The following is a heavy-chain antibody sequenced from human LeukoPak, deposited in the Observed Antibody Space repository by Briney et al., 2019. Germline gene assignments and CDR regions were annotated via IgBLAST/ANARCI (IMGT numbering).Heavy chain of an antibody. CDR3: ARDRIAAGRTGYFVY. CDR2: ISYDGSNK. V-gene: IGHV3-30*03. J-gene: IGHJ4*02. Sequence: GSLRLSCAASGFTFSSYWMSWVRQAPGKGLEWVAVISYDGSNKYYADSVKGRFTISRDNSKNTLYLQMNSLTAEDTAVYYCARDRIAAGRTGYFVYWGQGTLVTVSS. CDR1: GFTFSSYW. D-gene: IGHD6-13*01.